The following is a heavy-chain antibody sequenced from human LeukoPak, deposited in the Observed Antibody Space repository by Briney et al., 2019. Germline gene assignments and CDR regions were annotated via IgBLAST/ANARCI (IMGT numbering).Heavy chain of an antibody. D-gene: IGHD2-15*01. CDR3: ARDMSRYCSGGSCTGDY. J-gene: IGHJ4*02. Sequence: SETLSLTCAVSGGSISSRNWWSWVRQPPGKGLEWIGEIYHSGSTNYNPSLKTRVTISVDKSKNQFSLKLSSVTAADTAVYYCARDMSRYCSGGSCTGDYWGQGTLVTVSS. CDR2: IYHSGST. CDR1: GGSISSRNW. V-gene: IGHV4-4*02.